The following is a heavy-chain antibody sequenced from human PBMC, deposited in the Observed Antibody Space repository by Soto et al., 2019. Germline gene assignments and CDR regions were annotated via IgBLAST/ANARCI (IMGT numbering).Heavy chain of an antibody. D-gene: IGHD1-26*01. CDR1: GVTFDNYP. V-gene: IGHV3-9*01. J-gene: IGHJ3*01. Sequence: EVLLVESGVGLVQPGRSLKLPCAASGVTFDNYPMHWVRQAPGKGLEWVSTISWNSDKIAYADSVKGRVTVSRDNAKNSLYLPMNSLRVDDTALYYCATDRDGGNYFDLPDSFDVWGQGTVGTVSA. CDR2: ISWNSDKI. CDR3: ATDRDGGNYFDLPDSFDV.